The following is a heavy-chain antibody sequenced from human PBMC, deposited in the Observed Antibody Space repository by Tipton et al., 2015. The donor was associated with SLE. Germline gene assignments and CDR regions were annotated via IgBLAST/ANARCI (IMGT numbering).Heavy chain of an antibody. CDR3: AKMDNQLPDY. CDR2: IRYDGSNK. Sequence: SLRLSCAASGFTFSSYGMHWVRQAPGKGLEWVAFIRYDGSNKYYADSVKGRFTISRDNSKNTLYLQMNSLRAEDTAVYYCAKMDNQLPDYWGQGTLVTVSS. J-gene: IGHJ4*02. D-gene: IGHD2-2*01. V-gene: IGHV3-30*02. CDR1: GFTFSSYG.